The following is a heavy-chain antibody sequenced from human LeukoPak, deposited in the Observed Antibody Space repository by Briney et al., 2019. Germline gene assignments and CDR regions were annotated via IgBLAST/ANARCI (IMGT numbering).Heavy chain of an antibody. V-gene: IGHV3-48*04. J-gene: IGHJ4*02. Sequence: GGSLRLSCAASGFTFSSYNMNWVRQAPGKGLEWVSYISNSRTTIYYADSVKGRFTISRDNAKNSLYLQMNSLRAEDTAVYYCASSQYYYGSGVDYWGQGTLVTVSS. CDR1: GFTFSSYN. D-gene: IGHD3-10*01. CDR2: ISNSRTTI. CDR3: ASSQYYYGSGVDY.